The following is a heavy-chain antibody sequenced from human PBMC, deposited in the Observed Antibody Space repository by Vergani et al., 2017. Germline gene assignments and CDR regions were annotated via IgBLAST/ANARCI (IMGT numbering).Heavy chain of an antibody. CDR1: GFTFSSYA. V-gene: IGHV3-23*01. Sequence: EVQLLESGGGLVQPGGSLRLSCAASGFTFSSYAMSWVRQAPGKGLEWVSAISGSGGSTYYADSVKGRFTISRDNSKNTLYLQMNSLRAEDTAVYYCAKDPNDYCDSDGNYYGMDVWGQGTTVTVSS. CDR2: ISGSGGST. J-gene: IGHJ6*02. CDR3: AKDPNDYCDSDGNYYGMDV. D-gene: IGHD4-17*01.